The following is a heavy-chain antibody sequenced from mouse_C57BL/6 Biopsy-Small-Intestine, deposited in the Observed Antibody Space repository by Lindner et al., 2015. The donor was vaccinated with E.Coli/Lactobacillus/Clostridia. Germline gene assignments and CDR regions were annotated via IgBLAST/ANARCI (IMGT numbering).Heavy chain of an antibody. Sequence: SVKVSCKASGYMFTGYYIHWVRQAPGQGLEWLGWINTHSGDTNYGQKVQGRVTMTRDTSITTAYMELTGLRSDDTAVYYCARDTSHVDTMPWGQGTLVTVSS. D-gene: IGHD1-1*02. CDR3: ARDTSHVDTMP. V-gene: IGHV1-66*01. CDR2: INTHSGDT. J-gene: IGHJ4*01. CDR1: GYMFTGYY.